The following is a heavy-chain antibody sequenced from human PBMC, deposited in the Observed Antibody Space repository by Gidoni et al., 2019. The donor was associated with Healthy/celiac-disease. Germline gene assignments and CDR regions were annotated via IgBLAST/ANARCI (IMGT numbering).Heavy chain of an antibody. CDR2: IYPGDSDT. J-gene: IGHJ6*02. D-gene: IGHD6-6*01. CDR1: GYSLPSFW. CDR3: ARHWQLNRNYGMDV. Sequence: EAQLVQSGAEVKKPGESLKIPWKGSGYSLPSFWIGWVRQLPGKGLEWMGIIYPGDSDTRYSPSFQGQVTISADKSISTAYLQWSSLKASDTAMYYCARHWQLNRNYGMDVWGQGTTVTVSS. V-gene: IGHV5-51*01.